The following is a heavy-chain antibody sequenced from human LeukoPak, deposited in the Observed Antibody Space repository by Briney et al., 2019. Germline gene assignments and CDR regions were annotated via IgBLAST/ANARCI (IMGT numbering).Heavy chain of an antibody. Sequence: GGSLRLSCAVSGFTFSDYGMHWVRQVPGKGLEWVAVISYDGSNKYYADSVKGRFTISRDNSKNTLYLQMNSLRAEDTAVYYCAKTPFVGDGYKEYYYYYYYMDVWGKGTTVTVSS. J-gene: IGHJ6*03. CDR1: GFTFSDYG. CDR2: ISYDGSNK. D-gene: IGHD5-24*01. V-gene: IGHV3-30*18. CDR3: AKTPFVGDGYKEYYYYYYYMDV.